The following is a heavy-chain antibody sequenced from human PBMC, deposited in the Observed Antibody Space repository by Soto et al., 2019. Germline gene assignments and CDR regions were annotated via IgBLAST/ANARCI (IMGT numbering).Heavy chain of an antibody. J-gene: IGHJ6*03. Sequence: ASVKVSCKASGYTFTSYYMHRVRQAPGQGLEWMGIINPSGGSTSYAQKFQGRVTMTRDTSTSTVYMELSSLRSEDTAVYYCARARRSRKGTYYYYYMDVWGKGTTVTVSS. CDR2: INPSGGST. V-gene: IGHV1-46*01. CDR1: GYTFTSYY. CDR3: ARARRSRKGTYYYYYMDV. D-gene: IGHD1-1*01.